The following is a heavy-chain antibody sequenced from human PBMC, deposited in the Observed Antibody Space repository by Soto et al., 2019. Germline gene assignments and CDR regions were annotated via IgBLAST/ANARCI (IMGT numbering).Heavy chain of an antibody. J-gene: IGHJ4*02. CDR2: IYPPDSAV. CDR1: GYRFIAYW. D-gene: IGHD2-21*02. V-gene: IGHV5-51*01. Sequence: PGESLKISCKGSGYRFIAYWIGWVRQKPGEGLELMGFIYPPDSAVSYSPSFQGQVTISVDKSISTAYVQWSSLKASDTAIYYCARLAVTSSTHFDYWGQGTPVTVSS. CDR3: ARLAVTSSTHFDY.